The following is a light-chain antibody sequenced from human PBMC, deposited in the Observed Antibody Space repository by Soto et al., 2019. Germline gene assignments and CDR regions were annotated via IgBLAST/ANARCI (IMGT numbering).Light chain of an antibody. Sequence: ETVMTQSPATLSVSPGERATLSCRASQSVSSNLAWFQQKPGQAPSLLIYGASTRATGIPTRFSGSGSGTEFTLTISSLQSVDFAVYYCQQYNKGPRTFGQGT. CDR1: QSVSSN. CDR2: GAS. J-gene: IGKJ1*01. V-gene: IGKV3-15*01. CDR3: QQYNKGPRT.